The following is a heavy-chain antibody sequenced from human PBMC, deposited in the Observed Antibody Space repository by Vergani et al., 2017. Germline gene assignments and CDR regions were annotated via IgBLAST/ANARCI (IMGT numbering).Heavy chain of an antibody. CDR3: ARGYYYDSSGTLPY. CDR2: ITAYNGDP. Sequence: QVQLVQSGAEMKKPGASVKVSCKASGYTFTAYGISWVRQAPGQGLEWLGWITAYNGDPKYTRRLQDRITLTTDPSTATVYLELRSLRSDDTAVYYCARGYYYDSSGTLPYWGQGTLVTVSS. D-gene: IGHD3-22*01. V-gene: IGHV1-18*01. CDR1: GYTFTAYG. J-gene: IGHJ4*02.